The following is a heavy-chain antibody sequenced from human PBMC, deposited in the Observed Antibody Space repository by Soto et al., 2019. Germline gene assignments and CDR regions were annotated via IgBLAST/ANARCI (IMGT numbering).Heavy chain of an antibody. CDR3: TSRIRTTNDY. Sequence: EVQLVESGGGLVKPGASLRLSCAASGFTFTNAWMNWVRQAPGKGPEWVGRVKTKADGGTTDYAAPAKGRFTISRDDSINTVDLQMNSLKIEDTAVYYCTSRIRTTNDYWGQGTLVTVSS. J-gene: IGHJ4*02. D-gene: IGHD1-1*01. CDR2: VKTKADGGTT. V-gene: IGHV3-15*07. CDR1: GFTFTNAW.